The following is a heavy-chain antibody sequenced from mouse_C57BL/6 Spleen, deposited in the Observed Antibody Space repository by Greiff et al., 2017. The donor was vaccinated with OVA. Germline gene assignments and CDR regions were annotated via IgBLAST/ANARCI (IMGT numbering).Heavy chain of an antibody. CDR3: TPHSWFAY. V-gene: IGHV14-4*01. J-gene: IGHJ3*01. Sequence: VQLKESGAELVRPGASVKLSCTASGFNIKDDYMHWVKQRPEQGLEWIGWIDPENGDTEYASKFQGKATITADTSSNTAYLQLSSLTSEDTAVYYCTPHSWFAYWGQGTLVTVSA. CDR1: GFNIKDDY. CDR2: IDPENGDT.